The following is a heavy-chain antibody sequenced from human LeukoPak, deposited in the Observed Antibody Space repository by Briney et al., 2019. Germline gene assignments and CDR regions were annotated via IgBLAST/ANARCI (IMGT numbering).Heavy chain of an antibody. J-gene: IGHJ4*02. CDR2: INPNSGGT. V-gene: IGHV1-2*02. D-gene: IGHD3-10*01. CDR3: ARDKVSVRGELLDY. Sequence: GASVKVSCKASGYTFTGYYMHWVRQAPGQGLEWMGWINPNSGGTNYAQKFQGRVTMTRDTSISTAYMELSRLRSDDTAVYYCARDKVSVRGELLDYWGQGTLVTVSS. CDR1: GYTFTGYY.